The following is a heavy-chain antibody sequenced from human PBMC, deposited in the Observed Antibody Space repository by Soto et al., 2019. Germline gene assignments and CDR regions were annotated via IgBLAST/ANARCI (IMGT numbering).Heavy chain of an antibody. V-gene: IGHV3-11*06. CDR3: ARQPWDSGYYFFDH. J-gene: IGHJ4*02. D-gene: IGHD3-22*01. Sequence: GGSLRLSCAASGFTFSDYCMSWIRQAPGKGLEWISFITSTSGNTIYADSVKGRFTISRDNAKNSLDLQMNSLRADDTAVYYCARQPWDSGYYFFDHWGQGTLVTVSS. CDR2: ITSTSGNT. CDR1: GFTFSDYC.